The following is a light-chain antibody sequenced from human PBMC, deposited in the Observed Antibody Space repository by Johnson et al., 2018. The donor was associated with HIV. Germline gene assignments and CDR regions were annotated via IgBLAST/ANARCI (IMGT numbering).Light chain of an antibody. CDR3: GTWDSSLGAWV. J-gene: IGLJ1*01. V-gene: IGLV1-51*01. Sequence: SVLTQPPSVSAAPGQKVTISCSGSSSNIGNNYVSWYQHLPGTAPKLLIYDNNRRPSGIPDRFSGSKSGTSATLGITGLQTGDEADYYCGTWDSSLGAWVFGTGTKVTVL. CDR1: SSNIGNNY. CDR2: DNN.